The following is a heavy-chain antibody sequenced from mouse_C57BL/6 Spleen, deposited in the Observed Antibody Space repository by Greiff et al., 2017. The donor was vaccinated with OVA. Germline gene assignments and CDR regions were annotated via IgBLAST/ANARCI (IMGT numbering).Heavy chain of an antibody. CDR1: GYTFTSYW. D-gene: IGHD1-1*01. V-gene: IGHV1-52*01. CDR2: IDPSDSET. Sequence: QVQLKQPGAELVRPGSSVKLSCKASGYTFTSYWMHWVKQRPIQGLEWIGNIDPSDSETHYNQKFKDKATLTVDKSSSTAYMQLSSLTSEDSAVYYCARKGRALRYWYFDVWGTGTTVTVSS. CDR3: ARKGRALRYWYFDV. J-gene: IGHJ1*03.